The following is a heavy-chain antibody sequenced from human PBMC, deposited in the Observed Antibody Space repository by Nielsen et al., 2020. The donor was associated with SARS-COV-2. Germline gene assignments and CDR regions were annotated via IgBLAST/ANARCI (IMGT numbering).Heavy chain of an antibody. CDR2: IDSGGSSP. J-gene: IGHJ6*02. V-gene: IGHV3-23*03. D-gene: IGHD5-12*01. CDR3: WLQGIRPSLYYVMDV. Sequence: GGSLRLSCAASGFTLSNYVMNWVRQAPGKGLEWVSVIDSGGSSPHYGDSVKGRFTIFRDNSKNTLYLQMNSLRVEDTAVYYCWLQGIRPSLYYVMDVWGQGTTVTVAS. CDR1: GFTLSNYV.